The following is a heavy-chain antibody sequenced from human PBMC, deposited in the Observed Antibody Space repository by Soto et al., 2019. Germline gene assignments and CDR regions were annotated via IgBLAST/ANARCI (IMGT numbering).Heavy chain of an antibody. V-gene: IGHV4-39*01. CDR1: GGSISSTIYY. J-gene: IGHJ4*02. Sequence: QLQLQESGPGLVKPSETLSLTCTVSGGSISSTIYYWGWIRQPPGKGLEWIGSMYFRGSTYYTPSFQRRVTKFVDTSKNQFSLKLSSVTAADTAVYYCAKLYGNGYIDSWGQGTLVTVSS. D-gene: IGHD3-10*01. CDR2: MYFRGST. CDR3: AKLYGNGYIDS.